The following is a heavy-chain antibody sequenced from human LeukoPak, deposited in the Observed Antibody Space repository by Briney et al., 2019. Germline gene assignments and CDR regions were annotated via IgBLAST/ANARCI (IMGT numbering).Heavy chain of an antibody. CDR3: AKALFYSSGHSAENAFDI. J-gene: IGHJ3*02. V-gene: IGHV3-23*01. CDR1: GFTFSSSW. CDR2: ISGSGNNA. D-gene: IGHD6-19*01. Sequence: GGSLRLSCAASGFTFSSSWMHWVRQAPGKGLEWVSQISGSGNNAYYADSVNGRFTISRDNSKNTLYLQMNSLRAEDTAIYYCAKALFYSSGHSAENAFDIWGQGTMVTVSS.